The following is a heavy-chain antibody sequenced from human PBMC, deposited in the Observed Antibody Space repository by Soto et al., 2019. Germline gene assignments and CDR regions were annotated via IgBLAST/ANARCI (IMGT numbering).Heavy chain of an antibody. CDR1: GLTFSAFD. Sequence: DVQLVESGGGLVQPGGSLRLSCAASGLTFSAFDMHWVRQTTGKGLEWVAAIGTQHDTYYPDSVKGRFTISRENAKNSLKFHMNSRRAGDTAVYYCARQASYWHGGGGWFDPWGQGTLVTVSS. D-gene: IGHD2-8*02. CDR2: IGTQHDT. CDR3: ARQASYWHGGGGWFDP. V-gene: IGHV3-13*01. J-gene: IGHJ5*02.